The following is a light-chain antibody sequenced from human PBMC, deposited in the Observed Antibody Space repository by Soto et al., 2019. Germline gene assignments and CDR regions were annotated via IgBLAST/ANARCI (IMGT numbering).Light chain of an antibody. V-gene: IGLV1-40*01. CDR3: QSFDPNLRGSV. CDR1: SSNIGAGYD. J-gene: IGLJ3*02. CDR2: GNN. Sequence: QAVVTQPPSVSGAPGQRVTISCSGTSSNIGAGYDVHWYHQLPGTAPKLLIFGNNNRPSGVPARFSASRSGTSASLAITGLQAEDEADYYCQSFDPNLRGSVFGGGTKLTVL.